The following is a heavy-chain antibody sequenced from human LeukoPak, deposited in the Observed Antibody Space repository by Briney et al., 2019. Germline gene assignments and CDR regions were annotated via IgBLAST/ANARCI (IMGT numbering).Heavy chain of an antibody. CDR3: ARGPDGAASYYYDRFYMDV. CDR1: GLNFSTYW. V-gene: IGHV3-7*01. CDR2: IKEDGSEI. D-gene: IGHD3-22*01. Sequence: GGSLRLSCTASGLNFSTYWMTWVRQVPGKGLEWVANIKEDGSEIYYVDAVKGRFTISRDNAKNSLYLQMNSLRAEDTAVYYCARGPDGAASYYYDRFYMDVWGKGTTVTISS. J-gene: IGHJ6*03.